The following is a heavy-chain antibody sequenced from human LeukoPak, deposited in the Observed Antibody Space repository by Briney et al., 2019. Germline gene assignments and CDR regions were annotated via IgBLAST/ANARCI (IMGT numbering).Heavy chain of an antibody. CDR3: ARGSSF. V-gene: IGHV3-30-3*01. D-gene: IGHD3-16*02. CDR1: GFTFSNYT. Sequence: GGSLRLSCAASGFTFSNYTMHWVRQTPGKGLEWVAVISYDGSNKYYADSVKGRFTISRDNSKNMLYLQMNSLRAEDTAVYYCARGSSFWGQGTLVTVSS. J-gene: IGHJ4*02. CDR2: ISYDGSNK.